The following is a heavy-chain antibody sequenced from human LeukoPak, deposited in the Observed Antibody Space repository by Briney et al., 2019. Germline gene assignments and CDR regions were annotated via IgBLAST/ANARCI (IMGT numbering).Heavy chain of an antibody. CDR3: ARSDQGPEE. CDR1: GFTFRNFA. V-gene: IGHV3-7*01. J-gene: IGHJ4*02. Sequence: SGGSLRLGCAASGFTFRNFAMSWVRQAPGKGLEWVAIVNRDGSEKHYADSVRGRFIVSRDNAKNSLYLQITSLRGDDTALYYCARSDQGPEEWGQGTMATVSS. CDR2: VNRDGSEK. D-gene: IGHD2-2*01.